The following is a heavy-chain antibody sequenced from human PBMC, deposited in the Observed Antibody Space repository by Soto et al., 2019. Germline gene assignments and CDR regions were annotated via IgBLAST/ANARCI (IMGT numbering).Heavy chain of an antibody. CDR3: ARSFNRFDS. V-gene: IGHV4-34*01. CDR2: INHSGIT. D-gene: IGHD3-16*01. J-gene: IGHJ5*01. Sequence: SETLSLTCVVYGGSFSAYYWTWIRQPPGKGLEWIGEINHSGITNYNPSLKSRVTISADTSKNQFSLKLSSVAAADTAVYYCARSFNRFDSWGQGTLVTVSS. CDR1: GGSFSAYY.